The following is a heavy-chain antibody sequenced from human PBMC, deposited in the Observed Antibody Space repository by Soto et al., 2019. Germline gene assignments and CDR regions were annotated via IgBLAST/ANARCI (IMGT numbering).Heavy chain of an antibody. V-gene: IGHV3-21*01. D-gene: IGHD2-15*01. CDR3: ARDCSGGSCYPGMDV. Sequence: GVSLRLSSAASGFNFNSYTINWVRQAPGKRLEWLSSISSSGYIFSTDSVRGRSTISRDNAKNSVYLQINSLRAEDTAVYFCARDCSGGSCYPGMDVWGQGTTVTVSS. J-gene: IGHJ6*02. CDR2: ISSSGYI. CDR1: GFNFNSYT.